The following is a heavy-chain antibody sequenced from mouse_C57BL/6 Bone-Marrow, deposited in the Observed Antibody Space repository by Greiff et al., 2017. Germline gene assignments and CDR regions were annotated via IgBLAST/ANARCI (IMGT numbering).Heavy chain of an antibody. CDR2: IDPENGDT. CDR3: TSIVTTRYYFDY. Sequence: EVQLQQSGAELVRPGASVKLSCTASGFNIKDDYMHWVKQRPEQGLEWIGWIDPENGDTEYASKFQGKATITADTSSNTAYLQLSSLTSEDTAVDYCTSIVTTRYYFDYWGQGTTLTVSS. CDR1: GFNIKDDY. D-gene: IGHD2-5*01. V-gene: IGHV14-4*01. J-gene: IGHJ2*01.